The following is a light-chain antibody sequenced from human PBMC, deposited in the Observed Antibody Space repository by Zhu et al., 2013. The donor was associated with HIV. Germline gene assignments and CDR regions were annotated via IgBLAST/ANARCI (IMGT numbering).Light chain of an antibody. CDR1: HSVSSD. J-gene: IGKJ1*01. CDR3: QQHNMWPWT. Sequence: EIVMTQSPATLSLSPGERASLSCRASHSVSSDVAWYQQKPGQAPRLLIYGASTRATDIPTRFSGSGSGTEFTLTISSLQSEDFALYYCQQHNMWPWTFGQGTKVEVK. CDR2: GAS. V-gene: IGKV3-15*01.